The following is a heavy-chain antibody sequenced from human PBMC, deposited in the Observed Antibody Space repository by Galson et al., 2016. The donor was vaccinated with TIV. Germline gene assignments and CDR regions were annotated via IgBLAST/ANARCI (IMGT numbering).Heavy chain of an antibody. D-gene: IGHD2-21*02. CDR3: AAGGFCSNADCYYGGFDF. Sequence: SETLSLTCAVSGGSVSSGHYYWNWIRQPPGKGLEWIAYMYYSGSTNYNPSLKSRVTISRDTSKNQFSLKLSSVTAADTAVYYCAAGGFCSNADCYYGGFDFWGQGTLVAVSS. CDR2: MYYSGST. V-gene: IGHV4-61*01. CDR1: GGSVSSGHYY. J-gene: IGHJ4*02.